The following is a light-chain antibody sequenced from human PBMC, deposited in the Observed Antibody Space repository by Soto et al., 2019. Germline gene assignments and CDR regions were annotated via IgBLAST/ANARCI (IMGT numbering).Light chain of an antibody. J-gene: IGKJ2*01. Sequence: PGERVTLSCRASQGVSSSYLTWYQQKPGQAPRLLSYGASTRATGIPARFSGSGSGTDFTLTISSLQPEDFAVYYCQQDYNLPYTFGQGTKVDIK. V-gene: IGKV3D-7*01. CDR3: QQDYNLPYT. CDR1: QGVSSSY. CDR2: GAS.